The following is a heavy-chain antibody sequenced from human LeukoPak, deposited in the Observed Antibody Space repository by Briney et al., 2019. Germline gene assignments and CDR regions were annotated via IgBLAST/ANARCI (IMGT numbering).Heavy chain of an antibody. CDR2: ISSSSSYI. Sequence: KPGGSLRLSCAASGFTFSSYSMNWVRQAPGKGLEWVSSISSSSSYIYYADSVKGRFTISRDNAKNSLYLQMNSLRAEDTAVYYCAKDGRDSRWHNLPTDAFGIWGQGTMVTVSS. J-gene: IGHJ3*02. D-gene: IGHD5-24*01. CDR3: AKDGRDSRWHNLPTDAFGI. CDR1: GFTFSSYS. V-gene: IGHV3-21*04.